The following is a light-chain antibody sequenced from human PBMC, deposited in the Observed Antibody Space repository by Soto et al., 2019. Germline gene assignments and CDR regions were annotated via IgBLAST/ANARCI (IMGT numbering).Light chain of an antibody. CDR1: SSDVGYYNY. Sequence: QSVLTQPASVSGSPGQSITISCTGTSSDVGYYNYVSWYQQHPGKAPKLMIYEVSNRPSGVSNRFSGSKSGNTASLTISGLQAEDEANYYCSSYTSGSTPWVFGGGTKVTVL. V-gene: IGLV2-14*01. J-gene: IGLJ3*02. CDR2: EVS. CDR3: SSYTSGSTPWV.